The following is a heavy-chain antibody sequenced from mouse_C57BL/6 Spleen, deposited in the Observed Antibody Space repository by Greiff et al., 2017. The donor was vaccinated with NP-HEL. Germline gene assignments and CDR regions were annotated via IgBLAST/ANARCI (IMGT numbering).Heavy chain of an antibody. J-gene: IGHJ3*01. CDR1: GYSITSGYY. Sequence: VQLKQSGPGLVKPSQSLSLTCSVTGYSITSGYYWNWIRQFPGNKLEWMGYISYDGSNNYNPSLKNRISITRDTSKNQFFLKLNSVTTEDTATYYCANLFAYWGQGTLVTVSA. CDR2: ISYDGSN. V-gene: IGHV3-6*01. CDR3: ANLFAY.